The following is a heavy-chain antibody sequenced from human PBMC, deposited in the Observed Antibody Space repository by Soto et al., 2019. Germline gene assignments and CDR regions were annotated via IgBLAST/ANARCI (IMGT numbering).Heavy chain of an antibody. CDR1: GFSFSTYW. V-gene: IGHV3-74*01. J-gene: IGHJ4*02. Sequence: ELQLVESGGGLVQPGGSLRLSCVASGFSFSTYWMHWVRQAPGKGLVWVSRINTAGTTTPYADSVTGRFTISRDNAKNTLFLQKNRLRAEDTAVFFCGGGGGDYGDYLDYWGQGALVTVSS. D-gene: IGHD4-17*01. CDR2: INTAGTTT. CDR3: GGGGGDYGDYLDY.